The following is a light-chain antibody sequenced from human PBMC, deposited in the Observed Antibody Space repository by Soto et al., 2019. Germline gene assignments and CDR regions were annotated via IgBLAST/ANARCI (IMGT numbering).Light chain of an antibody. V-gene: IGLV2-11*01. CDR1: SSDVGGYNY. J-gene: IGLJ1*01. CDR3: CSYAGSYTGV. CDR2: DVS. Sequence: QSVLTQPRSVSWSPGQSVTISCTGTSSDVGGYNYVSWYQQHPGKAPKLMIYDVSKRPSGVPDRFSGSKSGNTASLTISGLQAEDEADYFCCSYAGSYTGVFGTGTQVTVL.